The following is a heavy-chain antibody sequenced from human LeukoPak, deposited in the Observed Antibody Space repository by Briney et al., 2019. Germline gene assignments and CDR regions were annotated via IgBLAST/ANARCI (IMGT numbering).Heavy chain of an antibody. J-gene: IGHJ4*02. CDR3: ARVPPGSGYYPYDY. D-gene: IGHD3-22*01. V-gene: IGHV3-21*01. CDR2: ISSSSSYI. CDR1: GFTFSSHS. Sequence: GGSLRLSCAASGFTFSSHSMNWVRQAPGKGLEWVSSISSSSSYIYYADSVKGRFTISRDNAKNSLYLQMNSLRAEDTAVYYCARVPPGSGYYPYDYWGQGTLVTVSS.